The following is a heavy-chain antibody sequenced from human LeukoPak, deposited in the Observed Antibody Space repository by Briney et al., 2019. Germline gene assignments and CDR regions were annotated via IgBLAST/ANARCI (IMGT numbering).Heavy chain of an antibody. CDR2: IKNKTNGETT. CDR1: GFTFGSAW. V-gene: IGHV3-15*01. D-gene: IGHD2-2*01. CDR3: ARGFCSSTNCYQGPFDF. J-gene: IGHJ4*02. Sequence: PGGSLRLSCAASGFTFGSAWMTWVRQSPGKGLEWVGHIKNKTNGETTDYAAPVKGRFIISRDDSKNTLYLQMNSLRTEDTAVYYCARGFCSSTNCYQGPFDFWGQGTLVTVSS.